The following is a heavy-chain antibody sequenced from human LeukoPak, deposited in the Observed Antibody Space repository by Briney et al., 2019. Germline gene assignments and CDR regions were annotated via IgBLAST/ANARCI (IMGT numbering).Heavy chain of an antibody. Sequence: SETLSLTCTVSGGSISSGDYYWSWIRQPPGKGLEWIGYINYSGSTYYNPSLKSRVTISVDTSKNQYSLKLSSVTAADTAVYYCARDFYYGMDVWGQGTTVTVSS. CDR1: GGSISSGDYY. CDR2: INYSGST. CDR3: ARDFYYGMDV. J-gene: IGHJ6*02. V-gene: IGHV4-30-4*01.